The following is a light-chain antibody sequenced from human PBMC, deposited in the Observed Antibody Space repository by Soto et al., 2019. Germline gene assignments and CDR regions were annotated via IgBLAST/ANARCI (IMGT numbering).Light chain of an antibody. CDR1: ESVGSG. CDR2: DSS. J-gene: IGKJ2*01. V-gene: IGKV3-15*01. Sequence: TVMTQSPATLSVSVGERATLSCRASESVGSGLAWYQQKPGQAPRLLIYDSSTRATGVPARFSASGSGTAFTLTISSVQSEDLAVYFCQHYDNWPPYTFGQGTKLEIK. CDR3: QHYDNWPPYT.